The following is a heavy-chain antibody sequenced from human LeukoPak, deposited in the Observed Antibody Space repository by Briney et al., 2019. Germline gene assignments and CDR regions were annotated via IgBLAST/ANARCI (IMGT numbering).Heavy chain of an antibody. V-gene: IGHV3-30*04. J-gene: IGHJ4*02. CDR2: ISYDGSNK. CDR1: GFTFSSYA. Sequence: GGSLRLSCAASGFTFSSYAMHWVRQAPGKGLEWVAVISYDGSNKYYADSVKGRFTISRDNSKNTLYLQMSSLRAEDTAVYYCARVLVLGFGERQLYDGFDYWGQGTLVTVSS. CDR3: ARVLVLGFGERQLYDGFDY. D-gene: IGHD3-10*01.